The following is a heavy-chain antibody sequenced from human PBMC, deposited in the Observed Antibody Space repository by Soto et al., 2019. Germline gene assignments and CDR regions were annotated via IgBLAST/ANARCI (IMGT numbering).Heavy chain of an antibody. CDR1: GGSFSGWH. CDR3: ARSRNLGV. CDR2: ASHTGGT. J-gene: IGHJ6*02. V-gene: IGHV4-34*01. D-gene: IGHD1-1*01. Sequence: QVQVQQWGAGLLKFSETLSLTCAVNGGSFSGWHWNWIRQPPGKGLEWIGEASHTGGTNYNPSLESRVTISVDRSRTQLSLKLTSVSAADTAVYYCARSRNLGVWGPGTTVIVSS.